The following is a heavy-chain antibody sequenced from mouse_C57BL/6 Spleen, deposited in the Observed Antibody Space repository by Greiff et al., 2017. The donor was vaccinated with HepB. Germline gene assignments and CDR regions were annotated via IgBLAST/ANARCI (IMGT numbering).Heavy chain of an antibody. CDR1: GYTFTDYY. D-gene: IGHD1-1*01. CDR3: ASPTVAPYWYFDV. CDR2: INPNNGGT. J-gene: IGHJ1*03. V-gene: IGHV1-26*01. Sequence: EVQLQQSGPELVKPGASVKISCKASGYTFTDYYMNWVKQSHGKSLEWIGDINPNNGGTSYNQKFKGKATLTVDKSSSTAYMELRSLTSEDSAVYYCASPTVAPYWYFDVWGTGTTVTVSS.